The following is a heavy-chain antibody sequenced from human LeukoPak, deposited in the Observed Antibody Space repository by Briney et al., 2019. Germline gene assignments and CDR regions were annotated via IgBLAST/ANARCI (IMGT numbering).Heavy chain of an antibody. V-gene: IGHV3-7*01. J-gene: IGHJ4*02. Sequence: GGSLRLSCAASGFTFSSYAMSWVRQAPGKGLEWVANIKGDGSEKNYVGSVKGRFTISRDNAKNSLYLQMNSLRAEDTAVYYCAKDSPFGGNWGQGTLVTVSS. D-gene: IGHD1-26*01. CDR2: IKGDGSEK. CDR3: AKDSPFGGN. CDR1: GFTFSSYA.